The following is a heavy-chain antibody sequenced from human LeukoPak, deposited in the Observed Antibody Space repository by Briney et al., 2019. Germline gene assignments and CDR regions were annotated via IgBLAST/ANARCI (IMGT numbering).Heavy chain of an antibody. D-gene: IGHD2-21*02. V-gene: IGHV4-59*01. Sequence: PSETLSLTCDVHGEFFSGFYWSWIRQSPGKGLEWIGYIYYSGSTNYNPSLKSRVTISVDTSRNQFSLKLSSVTAADTAVYYCARDLGCGGDCYNWFDPWGQGTLVTVSS. J-gene: IGHJ5*02. CDR3: ARDLGCGGDCYNWFDP. CDR2: IYYSGST. CDR1: GEFFSGFY.